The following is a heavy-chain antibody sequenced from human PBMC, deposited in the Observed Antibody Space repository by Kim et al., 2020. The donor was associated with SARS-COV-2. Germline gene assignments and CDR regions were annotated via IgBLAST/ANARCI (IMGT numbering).Heavy chain of an antibody. V-gene: IGHV4-59*08. CDR3: ARHGALGGFYGMDV. J-gene: IGHJ6*02. CDR1: GGSISSYY. D-gene: IGHD1-26*01. Sequence: SETLSLTCTVSGGSISSYYWSWIRQPPGKGLEWIGYIYYSGSTNYNPSLKSRVTISVDTSKNQFSLKLSSVTAADTAVYYCARHGALGGFYGMDVWGQGTTVTVSS. CDR2: IYYSGST.